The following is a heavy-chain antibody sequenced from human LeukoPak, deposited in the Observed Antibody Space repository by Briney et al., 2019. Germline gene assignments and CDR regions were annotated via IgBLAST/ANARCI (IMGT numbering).Heavy chain of an antibody. V-gene: IGHV4-31*03. CDR1: GGSISSGGYY. D-gene: IGHD6-13*01. Sequence: SQTLSLTCTVSGGSISSGGYYWSWIRQHPGKGLEWIGYIYYSGSTYYNPSLKSRVTISVDTSKNQFYLKLSSVTAADTAVYYCARVRGKIAAAFDYWGQGTLVTVSS. CDR2: IYYSGST. CDR3: ARVRGKIAAAFDY. J-gene: IGHJ4*02.